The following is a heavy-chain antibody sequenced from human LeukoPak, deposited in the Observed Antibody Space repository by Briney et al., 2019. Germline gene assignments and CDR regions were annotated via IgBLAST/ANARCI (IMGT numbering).Heavy chain of an antibody. Sequence: PGGSLRLSCAASGFTFSSYGMSWVRQAPGKGLEGVSGISGSGGSTYYADSVKGRFTISRDNSKNTLYLRMNSLRAEDTAVYYRAKAVVPVISQHCFDYWGQGTLVTVSS. CDR3: AKAVVPVISQHCFDY. D-gene: IGHD3-22*01. J-gene: IGHJ4*02. CDR1: GFTFSSYG. V-gene: IGHV3-23*01. CDR2: ISGSGGST.